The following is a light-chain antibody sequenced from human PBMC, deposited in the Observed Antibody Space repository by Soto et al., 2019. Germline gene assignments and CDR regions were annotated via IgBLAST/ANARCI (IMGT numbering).Light chain of an antibody. Sequence: EILLTQSPATLSLSPGERATLSCRASPSVSNYLAWYQQKPGQAPRLLIYGAFNRATGIPDRFSGSGSGADFTLTISSPEPEDFAVYYCQKRNIWPPVTFGQGTRLEI. CDR1: PSVSNY. CDR2: GAF. V-gene: IGKV3-11*01. J-gene: IGKJ5*01. CDR3: QKRNIWPPVT.